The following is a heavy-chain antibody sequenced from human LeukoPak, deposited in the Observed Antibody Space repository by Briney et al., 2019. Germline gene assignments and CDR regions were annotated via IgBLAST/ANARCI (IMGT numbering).Heavy chain of an antibody. CDR3: AKDLLSCSSTSCYVIYYYYGMDV. V-gene: IGHV3-23*01. Sequence: GGSLRLSCAASGFTFSSYAMSWVRQAPGKGLEWVSAISGSGGSTYYAGSVKGRFTISRDNSKNTLYLQMNSLRAEDTAVYYCAKDLLSCSSTSCYVIYYYYGMDVWGQGTTVTVSS. CDR1: GFTFSSYA. D-gene: IGHD2-2*01. J-gene: IGHJ6*02. CDR2: ISGSGGST.